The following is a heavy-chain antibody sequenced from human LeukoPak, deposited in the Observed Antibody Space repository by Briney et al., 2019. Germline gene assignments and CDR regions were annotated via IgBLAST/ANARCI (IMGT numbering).Heavy chain of an antibody. CDR1: GGSISSYY. CDR3: ARDLGFGELPIDP. V-gene: IGHV4-4*07. D-gene: IGHD3-10*01. J-gene: IGHJ5*02. CDR2: IDTSGNT. Sequence: SETLSLTCTVSGGSISSYYWSWIRQPAGKGLEWIGRIDTSGNTNYKPSLKSRVTMSVDTSKNQFSLKLSSVTAADTAVYYCARDLGFGELPIDPWGQGTLVTVSS.